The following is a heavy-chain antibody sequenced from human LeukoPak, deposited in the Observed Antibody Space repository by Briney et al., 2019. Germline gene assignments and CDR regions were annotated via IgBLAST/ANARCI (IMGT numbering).Heavy chain of an antibody. CDR1: EFTFSSYN. D-gene: IGHD2/OR15-2a*01. CDR3: ARGKTSQNIVTRKTYDWFDP. V-gene: IGHV3-21*01. Sequence: GGSLRLSCAASEFTFSSYNMNWVRQAPGKGLEWVSSISSSSDYIYYADSVKGRFAISRDNAKNSLYLQMKSLRAEDTAVYYCARGKTSQNIVTRKTYDWFDPWGQGTLVTVSS. CDR2: ISSSSDYI. J-gene: IGHJ5*02.